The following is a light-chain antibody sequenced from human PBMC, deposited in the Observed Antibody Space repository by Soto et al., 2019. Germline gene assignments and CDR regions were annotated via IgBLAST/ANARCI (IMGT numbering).Light chain of an antibody. V-gene: IGKV1-27*01. CDR2: AAS. CDR1: QDINNY. Sequence: DIQMTQSPSSLSASVGDRVTITCRASQDINNYLAWYQQKPGKAPKLLIYAASTLQSGVPSRFSGGGSGTKFTLTISSLQPEDVATYYCQKYNNGPPATFGPGTKVGV. J-gene: IGKJ3*01. CDR3: QKYNNGPPAT.